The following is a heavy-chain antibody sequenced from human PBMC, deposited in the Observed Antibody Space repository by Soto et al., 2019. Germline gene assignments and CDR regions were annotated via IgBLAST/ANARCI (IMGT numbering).Heavy chain of an antibody. CDR1: GFTFDDYT. D-gene: IGHD5-18*01. V-gene: IGHV3-43*01. CDR3: ANAVGWGAMVPIKYYYYSMDV. Sequence: EVQLVESGGVVVQPGGSLRLSCAASGFTFDDYTMHWVRQAPGKGLEWVSLISWDGGSTYYADSVKGRVTISIDNSKNSLGMQMNSLRTEDTALYYCANAVGWGAMVPIKYYYYSMDVWGQGTTVTVSS. J-gene: IGHJ6*02. CDR2: ISWDGGST.